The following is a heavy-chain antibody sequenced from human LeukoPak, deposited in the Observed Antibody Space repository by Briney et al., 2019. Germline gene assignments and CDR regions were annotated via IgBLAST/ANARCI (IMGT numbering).Heavy chain of an antibody. CDR2: ISSSSSTI. J-gene: IGHJ4*02. Sequence: GGSLRLSCAASGFTFSSYSMNWVRQAPGKGLEWVSYISSSSSTIYYADSVKGRFTISRDNAKNSLYLQMNSLRAEDTAVYYCAKFSTPYYYDSSGSKDYWGQGTLVTVSS. CDR1: GFTFSSYS. D-gene: IGHD3-22*01. V-gene: IGHV3-48*01. CDR3: AKFSTPYYYDSSGSKDY.